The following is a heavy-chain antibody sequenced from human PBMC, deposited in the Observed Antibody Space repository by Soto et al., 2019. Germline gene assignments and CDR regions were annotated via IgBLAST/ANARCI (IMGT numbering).Heavy chain of an antibody. CDR3: AREISNYVLGSNWFDP. Sequence: PSETLSLTCAVYGGSFSCYYWSWIRQPPGEGLEWIGEINHSGSTNYNPSLKSRVTISVDTSKNQFSLKLSSVTAADTAVYYCAREISNYVLGSNWFDPWGQGTLVTVSS. CDR1: GGSFSCYY. V-gene: IGHV4-34*01. D-gene: IGHD4-4*01. CDR2: INHSGST. J-gene: IGHJ5*02.